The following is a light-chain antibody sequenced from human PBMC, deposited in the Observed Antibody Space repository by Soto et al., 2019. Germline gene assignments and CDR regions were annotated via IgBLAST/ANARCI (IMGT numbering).Light chain of an antibody. CDR2: RNN. CDR3: ATWDEGLSGVV. V-gene: IGLV1-47*01. Sequence: QSVLTQPPSASGTPGQRVTISCSGSSSNIGSNYVYWYQQLPRTDPKLLMYRNNQRPSGVPARFSGSKSGTSASLAIIGLRSEEEADYYCATWDEGLSGVVFGGGTKVTVL. J-gene: IGLJ2*01. CDR1: SSNIGSNY.